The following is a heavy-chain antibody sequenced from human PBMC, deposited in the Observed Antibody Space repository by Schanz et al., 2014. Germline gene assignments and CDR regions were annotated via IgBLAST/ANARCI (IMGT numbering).Heavy chain of an antibody. J-gene: IGHJ4*02. CDR3: ASPSGYSDYGTYFDF. CDR2: ISASGGST. Sequence: EVQLLESGGGLVQPGGSLRLSCAASGFTFSSYAMSWVRQAPGKGLEWVSTISASGGSTYYADSVKGRFTISRDNSKNTLYLQMNSLRTEDTAVYYCASPSGYSDYGTYFDFWGQGTLVTVSS. V-gene: IGHV3-23*01. CDR1: GFTFSSYA. D-gene: IGHD5-12*01.